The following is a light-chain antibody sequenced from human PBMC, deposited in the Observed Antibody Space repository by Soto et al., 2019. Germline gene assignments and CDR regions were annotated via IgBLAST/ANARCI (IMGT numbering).Light chain of an antibody. J-gene: IGKJ5*01. V-gene: IGKV3-20*01. CDR3: QQYGSSIT. Sequence: ENVFSHSLCTLSLSSAEKATLSCRASQSVPRRYLAWYQQEPGQAPRLLIYGTSSRATGIPDRFSGSGSGTDFTLTISRLEPEDFAVFYCQQYGSSITFGQGTRLEIK. CDR1: QSVPRRY. CDR2: GTS.